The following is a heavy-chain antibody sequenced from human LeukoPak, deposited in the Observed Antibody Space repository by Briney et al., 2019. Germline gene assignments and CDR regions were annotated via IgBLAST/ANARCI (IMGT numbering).Heavy chain of an antibody. CDR3: GKEGGA. Sequence: GGSLRLSCAASGFRFSDFTMTWVRQAPGKGPEWVSAIGGRGGSTYYADSLGGRFTISRDNSKDMVYLQTNSLEVEDTATYYCGKEGGAWGQGTKVTVSS. CDR1: GFRFSDFT. D-gene: IGHD3-16*01. J-gene: IGHJ5*02. CDR2: IGGRGGST. V-gene: IGHV3-23*01.